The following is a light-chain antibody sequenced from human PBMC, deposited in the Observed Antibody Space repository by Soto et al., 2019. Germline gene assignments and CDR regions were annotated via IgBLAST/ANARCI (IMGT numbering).Light chain of an antibody. J-gene: IGKJ1*01. CDR3: QQRDTWPLT. CDR2: DAS. V-gene: IGKV3-11*01. CDR1: QSVSSS. Sequence: EIVLTQSPATLSLSPGERATLSCRASQSVSSSLAWYQRKPGQAPRLLIYDASNRATGIPARFSGSGSGTDFTLTISSLEPEDFAVYYCQQRDTWPLTFGQGTKVEIK.